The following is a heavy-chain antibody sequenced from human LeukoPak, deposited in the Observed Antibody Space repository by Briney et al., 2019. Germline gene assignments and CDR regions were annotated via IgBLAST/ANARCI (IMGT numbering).Heavy chain of an antibody. CDR3: ARVSSGSYFGYYYYYMDV. V-gene: IGHV3-74*01. CDR1: GFSFNTYW. J-gene: IGHJ6*03. D-gene: IGHD1-26*01. CDR2: ISGDGSNT. Sequence: GGSLRLSCVASGFSFNTYWMHWVRQAPGKGLVWVSRISGDGSNTTYADSVKGRFTISRDNAKNTLYLQMNSLRAEDTAVYYCARVSSGSYFGYYYYYMDVWGKGTTVTVSS.